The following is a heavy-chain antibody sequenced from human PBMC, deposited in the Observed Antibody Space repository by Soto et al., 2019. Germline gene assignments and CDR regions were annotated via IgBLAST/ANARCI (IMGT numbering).Heavy chain of an antibody. J-gene: IGHJ6*02. V-gene: IGHV3-11*01. CDR3: ARDQEGSGSHWLGYNYYAMDV. D-gene: IGHD3-10*01. CDR1: GFTITDYY. Sequence: PGGSLRLSCGASGFTITDYYMSWIRQAPGKGLEWVSHISSVGTTTYYADSAKGRFSISMDNAKNSLYLQMNSLRAEDTAVYYCARDQEGSGSHWLGYNYYAMDVWGQGTTVTVSS. CDR2: ISSVGTTT.